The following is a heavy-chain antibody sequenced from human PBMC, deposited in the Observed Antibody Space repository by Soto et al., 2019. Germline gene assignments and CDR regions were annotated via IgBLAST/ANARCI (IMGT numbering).Heavy chain of an antibody. Sequence: ASLTVSCKASGYTFTSYDINWVRQATGQGLEWMGWMNPNSGNTGYAQKFQGRVTMTRNTSISTAYMELSSLRSEDTSVYYCARLPYRSSPDYWGQGILVTVSS. CDR1: GYTFTSYD. CDR3: ARLPYRSSPDY. D-gene: IGHD3-16*02. CDR2: MNPNSGNT. J-gene: IGHJ4*02. V-gene: IGHV1-8*01.